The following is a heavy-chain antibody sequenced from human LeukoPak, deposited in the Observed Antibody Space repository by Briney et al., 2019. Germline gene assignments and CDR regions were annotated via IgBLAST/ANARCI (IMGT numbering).Heavy chain of an antibody. CDR1: GGTFSSYA. V-gene: IGHV1-69*06. CDR3: ARASRRGWLQLYYFDY. CDR2: IIPIFGTA. Sequence: GASVKVSCKASGGTFSSYAISWVRQAPGQGLEWMGGIIPIFGTANYAQKFQGRVTITADKSTSTAYMELSSLRSEDTAVYYCARASRRGWLQLYYFDYWGQGTLVTVSS. D-gene: IGHD5-24*01. J-gene: IGHJ4*02.